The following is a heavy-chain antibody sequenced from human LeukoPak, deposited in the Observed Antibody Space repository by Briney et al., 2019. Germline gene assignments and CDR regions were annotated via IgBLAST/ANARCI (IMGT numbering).Heavy chain of an antibody. CDR1: GGTISSGGYS. V-gene: IGHV4-30-2*01. Sequence: PSQTLSLTCAVSGGTISSGGYSWSWIRQPPGKGLEWIGYIYHSGSTYYNPSLKSRVTISVDRSKNQFSLKLSSVTAADTAVYYCARAIVVGGAFDYWGQGTLVTVSS. J-gene: IGHJ4*02. CDR2: IYHSGST. CDR3: ARAIVVGGAFDY. D-gene: IGHD2-21*01.